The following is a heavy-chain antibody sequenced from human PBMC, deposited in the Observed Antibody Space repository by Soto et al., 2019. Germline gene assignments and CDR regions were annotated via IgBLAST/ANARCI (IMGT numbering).Heavy chain of an antibody. J-gene: IGHJ4*02. V-gene: IGHV4-28*01. Sequence: QVQLQESGPGLVKPSDTLSLTCAVSGYSISSSSWWGWFRQPPGKGLVWIGYIYYSGTTYYNPSLKSRVTMSVETSKTQLPLKLTSVAAVNTAGYYCARREIQGPIDHWGQGTLVTVST. D-gene: IGHD1-26*01. CDR1: GYSISSSSW. CDR2: IYYSGTT. CDR3: ARREIQGPIDH.